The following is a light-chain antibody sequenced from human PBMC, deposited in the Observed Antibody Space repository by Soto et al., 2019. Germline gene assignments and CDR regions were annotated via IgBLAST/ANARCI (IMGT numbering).Light chain of an antibody. J-gene: IGLJ1*01. CDR3: VLYMGSGISV. CDR1: SGSVSTSYY. V-gene: IGLV8-61*01. Sequence: QSVVTQEPSFSVSPGGTVTLTCGLSSGSVSTSYYPSWYQQTPGQAPRTLIYSTNTRSSGVPDRFSGSILGSKAALTITGAQADDESDYYCVLYMGSGISVFGTGTKVTVL. CDR2: STN.